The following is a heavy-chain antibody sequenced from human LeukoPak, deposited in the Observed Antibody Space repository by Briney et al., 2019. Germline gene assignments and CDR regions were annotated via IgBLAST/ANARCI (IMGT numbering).Heavy chain of an antibody. Sequence: PGGSLRLSCAASGLTFSSYWMHWVRQAPGKGLEWVSYISSSGSTIYYADSVKGRFTISRDNAKNSLYLQMNSLRAEDTAVYYCARDRSGYDYYYYYMDVWGKGTTVTVSS. CDR3: ARDRSGYDYYYYYMDV. CDR1: GLTFSSYW. V-gene: IGHV3-48*04. CDR2: ISSSGSTI. J-gene: IGHJ6*03. D-gene: IGHD5-12*01.